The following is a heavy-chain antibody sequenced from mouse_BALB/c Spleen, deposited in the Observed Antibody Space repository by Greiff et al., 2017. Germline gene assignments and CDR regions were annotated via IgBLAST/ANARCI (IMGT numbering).Heavy chain of an antibody. D-gene: IGHD2-3*01. J-gene: IGHJ4*01. CDR3: ARRDGYYDYAMDY. Sequence: VQLVESGGDLVKPGGSLKLSCAASGFTFSSYGMSWVRQTPDKRLEWVATISSGGSYTYYPDSVKGRFTISRDNAKNTLYLQMSSLKSEDTAMYYCARRDGYYDYAMDYWGQGTSVTVSS. CDR2: ISSGGSYT. CDR1: GFTFSSYG. V-gene: IGHV5-6*01.